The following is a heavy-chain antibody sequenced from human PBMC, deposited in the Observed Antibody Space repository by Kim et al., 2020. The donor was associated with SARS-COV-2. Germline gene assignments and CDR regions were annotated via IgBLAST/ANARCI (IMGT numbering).Heavy chain of an antibody. V-gene: IGHV3-23*01. J-gene: IGHJ4*02. D-gene: IGHD3-22*01. CDR3: AKDPKTYYYDSSGQGPDY. Sequence: KGRFTISRDNSKNTLYLQMNSLRAEDTAVYYCAKDPKTYYYDSSGQGPDYWGQGTLVTVSS.